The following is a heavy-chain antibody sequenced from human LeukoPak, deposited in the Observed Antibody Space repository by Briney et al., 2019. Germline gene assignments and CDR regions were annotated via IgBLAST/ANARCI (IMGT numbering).Heavy chain of an antibody. CDR1: GGSFSGYY. V-gene: IGHV4-59*01. Sequence: SETLSLTCAVYGGSFSGYYWSWIRQPPGKGLEYLGYIYYSGSTNYKPSLKSRITISVDMSKNQFSLRLSSVTAADTAAYYCARDYYDATGDAFDIWGQGTMVTVSS. D-gene: IGHD3-22*01. CDR2: IYYSGST. CDR3: ARDYYDATGDAFDI. J-gene: IGHJ3*02.